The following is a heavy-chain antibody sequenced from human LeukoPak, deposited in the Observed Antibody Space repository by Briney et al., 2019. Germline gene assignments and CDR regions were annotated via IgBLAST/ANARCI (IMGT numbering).Heavy chain of an antibody. J-gene: IGHJ4*02. V-gene: IGHV4-59*01. D-gene: IGHD6-19*01. CDR3: ARAGVRYSSGWDYYFDY. CDR2: IYYSGRT. Sequence: PSESLSLTCTVSGGSISSYYWSWIRQPPGKGQEWIGYIYYSGRTNYNPSLKSRVTISVDTSKNQFSLKLNSVTAADTAVYYCARAGVRYSSGWDYYFDYWGQGTLVTVSS. CDR1: GGSISSYY.